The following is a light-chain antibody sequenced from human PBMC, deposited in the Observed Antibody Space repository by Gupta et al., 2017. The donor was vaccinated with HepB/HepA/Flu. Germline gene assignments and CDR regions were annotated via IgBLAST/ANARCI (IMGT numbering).Light chain of an antibody. J-gene: IGKJ2*01. Sequence: EIVMTQSPFSLPVSPGEPASISCRSSQSLLHSNGYNYLDWYLQKPGQSPQLLIYLGSNRASGVPDRFSGSGAGTDGTLKISRVEAEDVGVYYCMQSRQYPPRPTFGQGTKLEIK. V-gene: IGKV2-28*01. CDR2: LGS. CDR1: QSLLHSNGYNY. CDR3: MQSRQYPPRPT.